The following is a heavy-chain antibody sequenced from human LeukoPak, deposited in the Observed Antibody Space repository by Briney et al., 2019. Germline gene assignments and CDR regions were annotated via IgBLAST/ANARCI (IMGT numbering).Heavy chain of an antibody. J-gene: IGHJ5*02. V-gene: IGHV3-11*01. CDR3: ARAWSYSGSYHGFDP. D-gene: IGHD1-26*01. CDR2: ISSSGSTI. CDR1: GYTFSDYY. Sequence: SCKASGYTFSDYYMSWIRQAPGKGLEWVSYISSSGSTIYYADSVKGRFTISRDNAKNSLYLQMNSLRAEDTAVYYCARAWSYSGSYHGFDPWGQGTLVTVSS.